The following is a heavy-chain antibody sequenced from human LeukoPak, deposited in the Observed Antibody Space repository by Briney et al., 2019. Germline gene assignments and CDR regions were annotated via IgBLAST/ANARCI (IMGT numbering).Heavy chain of an antibody. J-gene: IGHJ4*02. Sequence: GESLKISCKGSGYSFTSHWIGWVRQMPGKGLEWMGIIYPGDSDTRYSPSFQGQVTISADKSISTAYLQWSSLKASDTAMYYCARLDYYDSSGYFTSWGYFDYWGQGTLVTVSS. V-gene: IGHV5-51*01. CDR1: GYSFTSHW. CDR2: IYPGDSDT. CDR3: ARLDYYDSSGYFTSWGYFDY. D-gene: IGHD3-22*01.